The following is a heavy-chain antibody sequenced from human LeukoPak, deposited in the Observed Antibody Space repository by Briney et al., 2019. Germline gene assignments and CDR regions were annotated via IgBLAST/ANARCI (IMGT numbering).Heavy chain of an antibody. CDR1: GGSLSSHY. D-gene: IGHD2-15*01. Sequence: SETLSLTCSVSGGSLSSHYWNWIRQPPGTGLELIGHIHDTGSTFYNPSLRGRVTISLDTSNNQFSLKLTSMTAADTAVYYCARFSSGCSASSCYLTYWGQGTLVTVS. CDR3: ARFSSGCSASSCYLTY. CDR2: IHDTGST. V-gene: IGHV4-59*11. J-gene: IGHJ4*02.